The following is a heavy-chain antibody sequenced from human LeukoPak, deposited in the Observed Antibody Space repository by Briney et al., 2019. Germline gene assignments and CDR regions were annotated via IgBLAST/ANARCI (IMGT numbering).Heavy chain of an antibody. CDR1: GGSFSNGDYY. Sequence: SQTLSLTCIVFGGSFSNGDYYWSWIRQPPGKGLEWIGYIYYSGSTFYNPSLKSRVTISLDTSKSQFSLKLSSVTAADTAVYYCARSEGYAFDPWGQGTLATVSS. CDR3: ARSEGYAFDP. D-gene: IGHD2-15*01. J-gene: IGHJ5*02. CDR2: IYYSGST. V-gene: IGHV4-30-4*01.